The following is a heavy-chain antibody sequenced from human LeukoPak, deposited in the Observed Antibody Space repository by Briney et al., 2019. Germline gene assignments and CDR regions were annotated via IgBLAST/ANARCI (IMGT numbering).Heavy chain of an antibody. Sequence: PGRSLRLSCTASGFTFGDYVMSWVRQAPGKGLEWVGFIRSKAYGGTTEYAASVKGRFTISRDDSKSIAYLQMNSLKTEDTAVYYCTREPTYWGQGTLVTVSS. CDR3: TREPTY. V-gene: IGHV3-49*04. CDR2: IRSKAYGGTT. CDR1: GFTFGDYV. J-gene: IGHJ4*02.